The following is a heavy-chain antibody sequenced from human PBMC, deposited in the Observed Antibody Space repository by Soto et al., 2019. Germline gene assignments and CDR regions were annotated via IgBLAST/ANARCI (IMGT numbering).Heavy chain of an antibody. CDR3: ARGVLRYFDWLPRGAFDI. V-gene: IGHV3-23*01. CDR1: GFTFSSYA. Sequence: GGSLRLSCAASGFTFSSYAMSWVRQAPGKGLEWVSAISGSGGSTYYADSVKGRFTISRDNSKNTLYLQMNSLRAEDTAVYYCARGVLRYFDWLPRGAFDIWGQGTMVTVSS. J-gene: IGHJ3*02. D-gene: IGHD3-9*01. CDR2: ISGSGGST.